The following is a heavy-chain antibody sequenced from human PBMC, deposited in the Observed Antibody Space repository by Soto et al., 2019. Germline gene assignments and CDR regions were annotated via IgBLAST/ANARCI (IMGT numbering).Heavy chain of an antibody. D-gene: IGHD2-2*01. CDR3: TNSYCGSMSCLGNY. CDR2: IHGGNGNT. J-gene: IGHJ4*02. Sequence: QVQLVQSGAEVKKPGASGKVSCKASGYSFSSLGMHWVRQAPGQRLEWMGWIHGGNGNTKYSQKYQGRVTMTRDTSASTAYMELSSLTSEDTAVYYCTNSYCGSMSCLGNYWGQGSLVTVPS. CDR1: GYSFSSLG. V-gene: IGHV1-3*01.